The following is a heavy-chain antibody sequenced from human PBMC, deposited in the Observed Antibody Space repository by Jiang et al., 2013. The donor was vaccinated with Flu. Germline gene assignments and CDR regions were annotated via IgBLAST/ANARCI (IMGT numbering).Heavy chain of an antibody. D-gene: IGHD4-23*01. J-gene: IGHJ3*02. CDR3: AKDFPVYGGNSVISNAFDI. V-gene: IGHV3-9*01. CDR1: GFTFDDYA. CDR2: ISWNSDSI. Sequence: GLVQPGRSLRLSCAASGFTFDDYAMHWVRQAPGKGLEWVSGISWNSDSIDYADSVKGRFTISRDNAKNSLYLQMNSLRTEDTALYYCAKDFPVYGGNSVISNAFDIWGQGTMVTVSS.